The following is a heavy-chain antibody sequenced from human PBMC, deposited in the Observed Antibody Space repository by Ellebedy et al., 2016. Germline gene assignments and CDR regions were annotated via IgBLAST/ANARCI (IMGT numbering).Heavy chain of an antibody. CDR3: ARESMTTVTDY. CDR1: GGSISSSSYY. J-gene: IGHJ4*02. V-gene: IGHV4-39*07. CDR2: IYYSGST. D-gene: IGHD4-17*01. Sequence: SETLSLXCTVSGGSISSSSYYWGWIRQPPGKGLEWIGSIYYSGSTYYNPSLKSRVTISVDTSKNQFSLKLSSVTAADTAVYYCARESMTTVTDYWGQGTLVTVSS.